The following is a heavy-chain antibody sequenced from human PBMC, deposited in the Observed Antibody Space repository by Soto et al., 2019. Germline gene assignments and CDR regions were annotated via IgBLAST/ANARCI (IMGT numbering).Heavy chain of an antibody. CDR1: GGTFSSYA. J-gene: IGHJ5*02. D-gene: IGHD3-22*01. CDR3: ARDHYYDSSGYPRGYNWFDP. V-gene: IGHV1-69*13. CDR2: IIPIFGTA. Sequence: GASVKVSCKASGGTFSSYAISWVRQAPGQGLEWMGGIIPIFGTANYAQKFQGRVTITADESTSTAYMELSSLRSEDTAVYYCARDHYYDSSGYPRGYNWFDPWGQGTLVTVSS.